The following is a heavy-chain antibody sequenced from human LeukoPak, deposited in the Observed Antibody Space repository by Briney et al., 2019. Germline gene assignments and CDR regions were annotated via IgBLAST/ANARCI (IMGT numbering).Heavy chain of an antibody. CDR2: IISGSNYI. D-gene: IGHD2-2*01. Sequence: GGSLRLSCAASEFTFSSYSMNWVRQAPGKGLEWVSSIISGSNYIYYADSVKGRFTISRDNAKNSLYLQMNSLRAEDTAVYYCARVGVVPAAINYYYMDVWGKGATVTVSS. CDR1: EFTFSSYS. V-gene: IGHV3-21*01. J-gene: IGHJ6*03. CDR3: ARVGVVPAAINYYYMDV.